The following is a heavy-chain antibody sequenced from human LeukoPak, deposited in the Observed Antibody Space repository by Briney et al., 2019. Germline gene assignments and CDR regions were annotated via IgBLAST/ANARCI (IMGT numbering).Heavy chain of an antibody. J-gene: IGHJ6*02. CDR3: ARAYDFWSGYSLDYYYGMDV. CDR1: GYTFTSYG. D-gene: IGHD3-3*01. V-gene: IGHV1-18*01. Sequence: GASVKVSCKASGYTFTSYGISWVRQAPGQGLEWMGWISAYNGNTNYAQKLQGRVTMTTDTPTSTAYMELRSLRSDDTAVYYCARAYDFWSGYSLDYYYGMDVWGQGTTVTVSS. CDR2: ISAYNGNT.